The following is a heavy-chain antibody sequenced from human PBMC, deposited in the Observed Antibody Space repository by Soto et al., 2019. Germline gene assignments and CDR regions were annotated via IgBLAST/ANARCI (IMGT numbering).Heavy chain of an antibody. D-gene: IGHD3-22*01. V-gene: IGHV1-18*04. CDR1: GYTFTSFD. Sequence: QVQLLQSGTEVKEPGASVKVSCKASGYTFTSFDISWVRQAPGQGLEWVGWTTASNPYTNYAQKLQGRVTMTTDTSTTTAYMELRSLRSDDTAIYYCARGGYSSGYHYWGQGTLVTVSS. J-gene: IGHJ4*02. CDR2: TTASNPYT. CDR3: ARGGYSSGYHY.